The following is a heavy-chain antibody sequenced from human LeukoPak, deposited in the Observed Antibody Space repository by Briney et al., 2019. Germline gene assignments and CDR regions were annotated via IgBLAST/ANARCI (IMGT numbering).Heavy chain of an antibody. CDR3: ARDSVPYYGSGSPFLRPIDY. D-gene: IGHD3-10*01. J-gene: IGHJ4*02. Sequence: PGGSLRLSCAASGFTFSSYGVHWVRQAPGKGLEWVAVIWYDGSNKYYADSVKGRFAISRDNSKNTLYLQMNSLRAEDTAVYYCARDSVPYYGSGSPFLRPIDYWGQGTLVTVSS. CDR2: IWYDGSNK. V-gene: IGHV3-33*01. CDR1: GFTFSSYG.